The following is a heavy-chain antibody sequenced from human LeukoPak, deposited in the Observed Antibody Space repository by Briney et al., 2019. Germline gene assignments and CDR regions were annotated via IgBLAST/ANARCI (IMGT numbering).Heavy chain of an antibody. D-gene: IGHD5-18*01. V-gene: IGHV3-30*04. CDR1: GFTFSSYA. CDR3: ARSQATIQLWLLIYY. CDR2: ISYDGSNK. Sequence: PGRSLRLSCAASGFTFSSYAMHWVRQAPRKGLEWVAVISYDGSNKYYADSVKGRFTISRDNSKNTLYLQMNSLRAEDTAVYYCARSQATIQLWLLIYYWGQGTLVTVSS. J-gene: IGHJ4*02.